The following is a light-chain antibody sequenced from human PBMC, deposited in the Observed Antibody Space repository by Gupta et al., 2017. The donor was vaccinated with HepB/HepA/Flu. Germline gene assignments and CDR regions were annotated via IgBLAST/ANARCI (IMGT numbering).Light chain of an antibody. J-gene: IGKJ1*01. CDR3: QQYYSAWT. CDR2: WAS. Sequence: IVMTQSPDSLAVSLGERATINCKSSQIVLYSSNNKDYLAWYQQKPGQPPKLVIYWASTRESGVPHHFRGSGSVTDFTLPISSLQAEDVAVYYCQQYYSAWTFGQGTKVEIK. CDR1: QIVLYSSNNKDY. V-gene: IGKV4-1*01.